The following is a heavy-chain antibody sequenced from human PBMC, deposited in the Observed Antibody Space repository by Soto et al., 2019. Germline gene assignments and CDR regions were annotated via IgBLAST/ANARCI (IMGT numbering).Heavy chain of an antibody. Sequence: SETLSLTCAVSGYSISSGYYWGWIRQPPGEGLEWIGSIYRSGSTYYNPSLKSRVTISVDTSKSQLSLKLSSVTAADTALSYCARGPAHYYFDYCGPATMVTVSS. V-gene: IGHV4-38-2*01. CDR2: IYRSGST. J-gene: IGHJ4*02. CDR3: ARGPAHYYFDY. CDR1: GYSISSGYY.